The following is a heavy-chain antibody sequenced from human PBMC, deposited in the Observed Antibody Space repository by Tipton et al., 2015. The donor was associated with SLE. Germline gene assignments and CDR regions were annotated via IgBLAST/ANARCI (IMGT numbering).Heavy chain of an antibody. Sequence: QLVQSGAEVKKPGASVKVSCKASGYTFTSYGFSWVRQAPEQGLEWMGWISGYNGDTHYAQKLQGRVTMTTDTSTATAYMELRSLRSDDTAVYYWARDDSWSNDYWGQGTLVTVSS. V-gene: IGHV1-18*01. CDR1: GYTFTSYG. CDR3: ARDDSWSNDY. CDR2: ISGYNGDT. D-gene: IGHD1/OR15-1a*01. J-gene: IGHJ4*02.